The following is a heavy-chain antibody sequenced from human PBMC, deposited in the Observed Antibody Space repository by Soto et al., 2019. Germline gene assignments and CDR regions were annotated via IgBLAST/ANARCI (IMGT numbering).Heavy chain of an antibody. CDR1: GFTVSSNY. D-gene: IGHD4-17*01. Sequence: EVQLVESGGGLIQPGGSLRLSCAASGFTVSSNYMSWVRQAPGKGLDWVSILYSGGTTYYADSVKGRFTISRDDSANTVYLQMNSLRVDDTAVYYCARDQRVAHDYGDYYGMDVWGHGTTVTVSS. CDR2: LYSGGTT. J-gene: IGHJ6*02. CDR3: ARDQRVAHDYGDYYGMDV. V-gene: IGHV3-53*01.